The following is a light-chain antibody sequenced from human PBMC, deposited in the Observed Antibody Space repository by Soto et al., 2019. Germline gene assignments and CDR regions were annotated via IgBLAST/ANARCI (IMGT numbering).Light chain of an antibody. CDR1: QRISSY. CDR2: AAS. J-gene: IGKJ5*01. CDR3: QQSYRTLIT. Sequence: IQMTQSPSSLSASVGDRVTISCRASQRISSYLNWYQQKPGKAPKLLIYAASSLQSGVPSRFSGSGSGTDFTLTISSLQPEDFATYYCQQSYRTLITFGQGTRLEIK. V-gene: IGKV1-39*01.